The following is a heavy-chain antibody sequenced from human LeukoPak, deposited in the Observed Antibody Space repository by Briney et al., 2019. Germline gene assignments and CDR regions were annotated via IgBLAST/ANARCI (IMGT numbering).Heavy chain of an antibody. V-gene: IGHV4-34*01. J-gene: IGHJ4*01. D-gene: IGHD6-19*01. CDR3: ARVKAVAGTLPHLLDY. CDR2: INHRGST. CDR1: GGSFSGYY. Sequence: SETLSLTCAVYGGSFSGYYWSWVRQPPGKGLEWIGEINHRGSTSYNPSLKGRLTISKDKFKNQFSLKLTSVTVADTAVYFCARVKAVAGTLPHLLDYWGQGTLVTVSS.